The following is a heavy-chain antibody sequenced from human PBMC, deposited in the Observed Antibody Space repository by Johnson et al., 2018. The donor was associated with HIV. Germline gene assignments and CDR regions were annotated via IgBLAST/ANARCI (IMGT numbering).Heavy chain of an antibody. CDR2: ISSSGGTI. J-gene: IGHJ3*02. Sequence: VQLVESGGGLVKPGGSLRLSCAASRFTFSDYYMSWIRQTPGKGLEWVSYISSSGGTIYYADSVKGRFSISRENAKNSLYLQMNSLRAEDTAVYYCARDRGYWDAFDIWGQGTMVIVSS. V-gene: IGHV3-11*04. CDR1: RFTFSDYY. CDR3: ARDRGYWDAFDI. D-gene: IGHD3-22*01.